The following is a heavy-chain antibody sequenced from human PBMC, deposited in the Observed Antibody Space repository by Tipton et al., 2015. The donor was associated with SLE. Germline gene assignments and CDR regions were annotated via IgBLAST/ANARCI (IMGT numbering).Heavy chain of an antibody. D-gene: IGHD2-15*01. CDR1: GFTVSSNY. Sequence: GSLRLSCAASGFTVSSNYMSWVRQAPGKGLEWVSVIYSGGSTYYADSVKGRFTISRDNSKNTLYLQMNSLRAEDTAVYYCARVVVAATRWFDPWGQGTLVTVSS. J-gene: IGHJ5*02. CDR2: IYSGGST. CDR3: ARVVVAATRWFDP. V-gene: IGHV3-66*01.